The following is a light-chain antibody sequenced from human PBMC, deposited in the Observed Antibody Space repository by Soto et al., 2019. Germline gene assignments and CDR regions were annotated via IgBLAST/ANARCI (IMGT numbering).Light chain of an antibody. Sequence: QSVLTQPPSVSGAPGQRVTISCTGSSSNIGAGYDVHWYQQLPGTAPKLLIYGNINRPSGVPDRFSASKSDTSASLAIIGLQAEDEADYYCQSYDSSLSGYVFGTGTKLTV. V-gene: IGLV1-40*01. J-gene: IGLJ1*01. CDR2: GNI. CDR1: SSNIGAGYD. CDR3: QSYDSSLSGYV.